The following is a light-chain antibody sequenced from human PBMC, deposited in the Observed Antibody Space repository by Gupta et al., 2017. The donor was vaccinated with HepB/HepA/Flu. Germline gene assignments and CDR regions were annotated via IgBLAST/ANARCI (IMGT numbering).Light chain of an antibody. CDR1: QSVGTN. CDR3: QQYNNWPPFT. V-gene: IGKV3-15*01. Sequence: EIMMTQSPATLSVSPWERATLSCRASQSVGTNLAWYQQKPGQSPRLLIYGVSTRATGIPARFSGSGSGTEFTLTISSLQSEDFAIYHCQQYNNWPPFTFGQGTKLEIK. J-gene: IGKJ2*01. CDR2: GVS.